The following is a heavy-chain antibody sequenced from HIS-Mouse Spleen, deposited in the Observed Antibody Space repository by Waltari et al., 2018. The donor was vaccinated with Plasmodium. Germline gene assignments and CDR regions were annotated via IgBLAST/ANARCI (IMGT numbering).Heavy chain of an antibody. J-gene: IGHJ2*01. CDR3: AREDILTGYYNDYWYFDL. CDR2: ISSSSSYI. CDR1: GFTFSSYR. V-gene: IGHV3-21*01. Sequence: EVQLVESGGGLFKPGGSLRLSCAASGFTFSSYRMNWVRQAPGKGLDGVSSISSSSSYIYYADSVKGRFTISRDNAKNSLYLQMNSLRAEDTAVYYCAREDILTGYYNDYWYFDLWGRGSLVTVSS. D-gene: IGHD3-9*01.